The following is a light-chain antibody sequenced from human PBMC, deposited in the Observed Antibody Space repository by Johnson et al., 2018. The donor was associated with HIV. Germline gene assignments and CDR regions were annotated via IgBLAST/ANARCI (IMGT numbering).Light chain of an antibody. V-gene: IGLV1-51*02. CDR3: GTWDSSLSAGFYV. Sequence: SVLTQPPSVSAAPGQKVTISCSGCSSNIGNNYVSWYQQFPGTAPKLLIYENNKRPSGIPDRFSGSKSGTSATLGITGLQTGDEADYYCGTWDSSLSAGFYVFGTGTKVTVL. J-gene: IGLJ1*01. CDR2: ENN. CDR1: SSNIGNNY.